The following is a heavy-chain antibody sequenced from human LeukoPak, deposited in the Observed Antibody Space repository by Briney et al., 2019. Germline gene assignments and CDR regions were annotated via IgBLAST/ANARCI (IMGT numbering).Heavy chain of an antibody. CDR2: ISAYNGNT. J-gene: IGHJ4*02. V-gene: IGHV1-18*01. CDR1: GYTLTSYG. Sequence: ASVKVSCKASGYTLTSYGISWVRQAPGQGLGWMGWISAYNGNTNYAQKLQGRVTMTTDTSTSTAYMELRSLRSDDTAVYYCASSVDGSSDRYWGQGTLVTVSS. D-gene: IGHD2-15*01. CDR3: ASSVDGSSDRY.